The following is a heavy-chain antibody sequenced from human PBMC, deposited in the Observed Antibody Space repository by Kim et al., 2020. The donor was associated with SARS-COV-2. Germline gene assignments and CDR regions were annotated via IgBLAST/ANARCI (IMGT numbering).Heavy chain of an antibody. V-gene: IGHV3-72*01. J-gene: IGHJ3*02. D-gene: IGHD3-10*01. CDR2: TT. Sequence: TTEYAASVKGRFTISRDDSKNSLYLQMNSLKTEDTAVYYCARVVREAFDIWGQGTMVTVSS. CDR3: ARVVREAFDI.